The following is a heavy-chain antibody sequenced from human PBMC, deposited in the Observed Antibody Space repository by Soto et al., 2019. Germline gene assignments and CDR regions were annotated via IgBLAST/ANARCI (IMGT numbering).Heavy chain of an antibody. D-gene: IGHD3-10*01. CDR3: ARRRVNYPFDY. Sequence: EVQLLESGGDLVQPGGSLGLSCAASGFTFSSYTMNWVRQAPGKGLEWVSGISDRGDSTYYADSVKGRCTISRDSSKNTLFLQMNSLTTEDTAIYYNARRRVNYPFDYWGQGTLVTVSS. J-gene: IGHJ4*02. CDR2: ISDRGDST. V-gene: IGHV3-23*01. CDR1: GFTFSSYT.